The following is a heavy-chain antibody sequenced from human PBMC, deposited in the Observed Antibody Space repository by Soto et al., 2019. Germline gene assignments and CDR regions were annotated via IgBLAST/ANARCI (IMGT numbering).Heavy chain of an antibody. V-gene: IGHV3-66*01. J-gene: IGHJ3*02. CDR3: ARDGFLSRPPI. CDR2: IYSRDST. Sequence: EMQLVESGGGLVQPGGSLRLSCAASGFTVSSNYMNWFRQAPGKGLEWVSLIYSRDSTNYADSVKGRFSISRDNSKNTLYLQMNSLRAEDTAVYYCARDGFLSRPPIWGQGTMVTVSS. CDR1: GFTVSSNY. D-gene: IGHD6-13*01.